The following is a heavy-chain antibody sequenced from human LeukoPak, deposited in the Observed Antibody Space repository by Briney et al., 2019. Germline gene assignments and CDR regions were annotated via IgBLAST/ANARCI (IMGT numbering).Heavy chain of an antibody. CDR1: GGSISINNW. V-gene: IGHV4-4*02. D-gene: IGHD5-24*01. CDR3: ASQGPGSPTMR. CDR2: IYHSGST. J-gene: IGHJ4*02. Sequence: PSGTLSLTCAVSGGSISINNWWTWVRQPPGKGLEWIGEIYHSGSTNYNPSLKSRVTISVDKSKNQFSLNLSSVTAADTAVYYCASQGPGSPTMRWGQGTLVTVST.